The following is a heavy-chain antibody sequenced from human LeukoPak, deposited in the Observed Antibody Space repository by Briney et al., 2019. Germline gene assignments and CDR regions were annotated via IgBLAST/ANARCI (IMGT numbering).Heavy chain of an antibody. CDR3: ATTTIRLGY. CDR1: GGSFSGYY. Sequence: SETLSLTCAVYGGSFSGYYWSRIRQPPGKGLEWIGYIYYSGSANYNPSLKSRVTISVDTSKNQFSLKLSSVTAADTAVYYCATTTIRLGYWGQGTLVTVSS. CDR2: IYYSGSA. D-gene: IGHD1-26*01. V-gene: IGHV4-59*01. J-gene: IGHJ4*02.